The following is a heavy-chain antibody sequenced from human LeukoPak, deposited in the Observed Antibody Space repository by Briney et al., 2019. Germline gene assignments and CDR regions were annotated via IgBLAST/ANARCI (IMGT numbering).Heavy chain of an antibody. V-gene: IGHV4-39*01. CDR3: ARRNDDYGADGDN. Sequence: PSETLSLTCTVSGGSISSSSYYWGWIRQPPGKGLEWIGSIYYSGSTYYNPSLKSRVTISVDTSKNQFSLKLSSVTAADTAVYYCARRNDDYGADGDNWGQGTLVTVSS. CDR2: IYYSGST. CDR1: GGSISSSSYY. J-gene: IGHJ4*02. D-gene: IGHD4-17*01.